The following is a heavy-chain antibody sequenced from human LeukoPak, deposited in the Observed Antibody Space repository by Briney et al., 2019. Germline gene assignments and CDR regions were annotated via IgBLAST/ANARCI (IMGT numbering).Heavy chain of an antibody. V-gene: IGHV3-74*01. D-gene: IGHD1-14*01. Sequence: GSLRLSCAASGFTFNTYWMHWVRQSPGKGPVWVSRITNDGRTTFYADSVKGRFTISRDNAKNTLYLQMNSLRGEDTAVYYCARDQDGPGPTIDYWGQGTLVTVSS. CDR3: ARDQDGPGPTIDY. CDR2: ITNDGRTT. J-gene: IGHJ4*02. CDR1: GFTFNTYW.